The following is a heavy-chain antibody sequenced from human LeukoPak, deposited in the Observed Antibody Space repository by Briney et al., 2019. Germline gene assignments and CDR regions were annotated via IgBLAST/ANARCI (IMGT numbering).Heavy chain of an antibody. CDR1: GFTFSSYA. Sequence: GGSLRLSCAASGFTFSSYAMSWVRQAPGKGLEWVSALSGSGGSTYYADSVKGRFTISRDNSKNTLYLQMNSLRAEDTAVYYCAKASGSYFISPVDYWGQGTLVTVSS. V-gene: IGHV3-23*01. D-gene: IGHD1-26*01. CDR3: AKASGSYFISPVDY. CDR2: LSGSGGST. J-gene: IGHJ4*02.